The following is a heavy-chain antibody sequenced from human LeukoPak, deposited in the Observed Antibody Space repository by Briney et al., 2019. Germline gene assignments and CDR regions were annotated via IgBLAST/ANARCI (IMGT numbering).Heavy chain of an antibody. CDR2: IRPDGRMK. CDR1: LSFNTYG. Sequence: LSFNTYGMHWVRQAPGRGLEWLTIIRPDGRMKFYSDSVKGRITVSRDNSLSMLYLEMTSLRSEDTAVYYCVKDDPVLHYWGQGTLVSVSS. CDR3: VKDDPVLHY. J-gene: IGHJ4*02. V-gene: IGHV3-30*02.